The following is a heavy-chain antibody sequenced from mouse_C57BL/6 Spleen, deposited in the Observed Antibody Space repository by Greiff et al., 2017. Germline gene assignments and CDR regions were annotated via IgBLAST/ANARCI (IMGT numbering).Heavy chain of an antibody. D-gene: IGHD1-1*01. CDR3: ARGTTVVPFDC. V-gene: IGHV1-82*01. CDR1: GYAFSSSW. Sequence: QVQLQQSGPELVKPGASVKISCKASGYAFSSSWMNWVKQRPGKGLEWIGRIYPGDGDTNYNGKFKGKATLTADKSSSTAYMQLSSLTSEDSAVYFCARGTTVVPFDCWGQGTTLTVSS. J-gene: IGHJ2*01. CDR2: IYPGDGDT.